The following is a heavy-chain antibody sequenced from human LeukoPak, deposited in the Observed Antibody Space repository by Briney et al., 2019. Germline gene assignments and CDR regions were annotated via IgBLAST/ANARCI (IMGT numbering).Heavy chain of an antibody. CDR2: IYYSGST. Sequence: PSQTLSLTCTVSGGSISSGGYYWSWIRQHPGKGLEWIGYIYYSGSTYNNPSLKSRVTISVDTSKNQFSLKLSSVTAADTAVYYCARANYGDYVALLDYWGQGTLVTVSS. J-gene: IGHJ4*02. CDR3: ARANYGDYVALLDY. V-gene: IGHV4-31*03. CDR1: GGSISSGGYY. D-gene: IGHD4-17*01.